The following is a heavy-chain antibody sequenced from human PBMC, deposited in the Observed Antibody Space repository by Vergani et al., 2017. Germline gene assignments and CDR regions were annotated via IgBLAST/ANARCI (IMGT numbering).Heavy chain of an antibody. CDR1: GFTFSSYS. V-gene: IGHV3-48*01. Sequence: EVQLVESGGGLVQPGGSLRLSCAASGFTFSSYSMNWVRQAPGKGLEWVSYISSSSSNIYYADSVKGRFTISRDNAKNSLYLQMNSLRAEDTAVYYCAKSVGDTAMTHDYWGQGTLVTVSS. CDR2: ISSSSSNI. D-gene: IGHD5-18*01. J-gene: IGHJ4*02. CDR3: AKSVGDTAMTHDY.